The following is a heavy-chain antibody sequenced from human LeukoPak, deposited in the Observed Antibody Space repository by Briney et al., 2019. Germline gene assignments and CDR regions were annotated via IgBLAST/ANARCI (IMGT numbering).Heavy chain of an antibody. Sequence: GGSLRLSCAASGFTFSSYSMNWVRQAPGKGLEWVSSISSSSSYIYYADSVKGRFTISRDNAKNSLYLQMNSLRAEDTAVYYCARDTGIVGAQSMNYWGQGTLVTVSS. CDR2: ISSSSSYI. CDR1: GFTFSSYS. D-gene: IGHD1-26*01. CDR3: ARDTGIVGAQSMNY. V-gene: IGHV3-21*01. J-gene: IGHJ4*02.